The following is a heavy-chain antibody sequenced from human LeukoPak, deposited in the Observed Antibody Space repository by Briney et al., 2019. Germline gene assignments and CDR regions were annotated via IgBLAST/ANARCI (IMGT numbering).Heavy chain of an antibody. J-gene: IGHJ4*02. D-gene: IGHD3-10*01. CDR1: GGTFSSYA. V-gene: IGHV1-18*01. CDR3: ARDGAGGAIYYGSGSPGGFDY. Sequence: ASVKVSCKASGGTFSSYAISWVRQAPGQGLEWMGWISAYNGNTNYAQKLQGRVTMTTDTSTSTAYMELRSLRSDDTAVYYCARDGAGGAIYYGSGSPGGFDYWGQGTLVTVSS. CDR2: ISAYNGNT.